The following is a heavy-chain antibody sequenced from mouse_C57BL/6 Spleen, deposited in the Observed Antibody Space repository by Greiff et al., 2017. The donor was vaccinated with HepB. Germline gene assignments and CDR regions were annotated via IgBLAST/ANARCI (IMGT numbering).Heavy chain of an antibody. CDR2: IRNKANGYTT. J-gene: IGHJ2*01. D-gene: IGHD2-3*01. CDR3: ARYLGYDHYFDY. Sequence: EVQLVESGGGLVQPGGSLSLSCAASGFTFTDYYMSWVRQPPGKALEWLGFIRNKANGYTTEYSASGKGRFTISRDNSQSILYLQMNALRAEDSATYYCARYLGYDHYFDYWGQGTTLTVSS. CDR1: GFTFTDYY. V-gene: IGHV7-3*01.